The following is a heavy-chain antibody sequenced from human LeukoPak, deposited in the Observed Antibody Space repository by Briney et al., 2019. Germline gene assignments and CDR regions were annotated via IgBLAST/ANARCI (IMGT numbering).Heavy chain of an antibody. Sequence: PGGSLRLSCAASGFTFSSYAMSWVRQAPGKGLEWVSAISASGGSTYYADSVKGRFTISRDNSKNTLYLQMNSLRAEDTAVYYCAKDNRPYYYDSSGPGASLYYYYGMDVWGQGTTVTVSS. CDR3: AKDNRPYYYDSSGPGASLYYYYGMDV. V-gene: IGHV3-23*01. J-gene: IGHJ6*02. D-gene: IGHD3-22*01. CDR1: GFTFSSYA. CDR2: ISASGGST.